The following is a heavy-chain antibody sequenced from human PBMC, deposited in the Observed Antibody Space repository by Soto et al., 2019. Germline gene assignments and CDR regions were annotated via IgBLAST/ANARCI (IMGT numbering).Heavy chain of an antibody. J-gene: IGHJ3*02. D-gene: IGHD3-10*01. V-gene: IGHV1-58*01. CDR3: AAGAGDDAFDI. CDR2: IVVGSGNT. CDR1: GFTFTSSA. Sequence: QMQLVQSGPEVKKPGTSVKVSCKASGFTFTSSAVQWVRQARGQRLEWIGWIVVGSGNTNYAQKFQERVTITRDMSKSTAYMELSSLRSEDTAVYYCAAGAGDDAFDIWGQGTMVTVSS.